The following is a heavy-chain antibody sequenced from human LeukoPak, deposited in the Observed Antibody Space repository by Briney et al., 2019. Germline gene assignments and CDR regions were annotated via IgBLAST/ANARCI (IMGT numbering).Heavy chain of an antibody. Sequence: PGGSLRLSCAASGFTFSSYAMSWVRQAPGKGLEWVSAISGSGGSTYYADSVKGRFTISRDNSKNTLYLQMNSLRAEDTAVYYCAKESYHYDSSGYIYYFGYWGQGTLVTVSS. D-gene: IGHD3-22*01. CDR1: GFTFSSYA. CDR2: ISGSGGST. J-gene: IGHJ4*02. V-gene: IGHV3-23*01. CDR3: AKESYHYDSSGYIYYFGY.